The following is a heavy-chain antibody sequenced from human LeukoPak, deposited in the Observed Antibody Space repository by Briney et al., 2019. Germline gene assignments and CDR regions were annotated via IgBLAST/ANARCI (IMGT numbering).Heavy chain of an antibody. Sequence: GGSLRLSCATSGFTFSSYDMHWVRQATGKGLDWASAIDIAGDTYYPGSVMGRFTISRDNSKNTVDLQINSLRHEDTAVYYCARAGRGYCTNGVCPDWGQGTLVTVSS. CDR2: IDIAGDT. CDR1: GFTFSSYD. J-gene: IGHJ4*02. D-gene: IGHD2-8*01. CDR3: ARAGRGYCTNGVCPD. V-gene: IGHV3-13*01.